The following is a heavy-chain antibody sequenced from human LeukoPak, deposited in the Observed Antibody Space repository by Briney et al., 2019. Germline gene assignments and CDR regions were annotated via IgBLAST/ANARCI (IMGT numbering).Heavy chain of an antibody. CDR2: ISYDGSAG. J-gene: IGHJ4*02. Sequence: GTSLRLSCAASGFTFSSFGIHWVRHAPGKGLEWVALISYDGSAGYYADSVRGRFTVSRDNSKTTVYLQMNRLRPEDTAVYHCAKDQSRAVTGTWDFWGQGTLVPVSS. D-gene: IGHD6-19*01. V-gene: IGHV3-30*18. CDR1: GFTFSSFG. CDR3: AKDQSRAVTGTWDF.